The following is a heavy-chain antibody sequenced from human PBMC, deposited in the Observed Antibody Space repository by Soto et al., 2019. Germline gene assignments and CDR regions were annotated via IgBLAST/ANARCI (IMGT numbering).Heavy chain of an antibody. Sequence: EVQLLESGGGLVQPGGSLRLPGAASGFTFSSYAMSWVRQAPGKGLEWLSAISGSSSHTYYGDSVRGRFTISRDNSKNTLYLQMNSLRAEDTAVYYCATFRFCTSTSCFAEEGGYWGQGTLVTVSS. CDR2: ISGSSSHT. D-gene: IGHD2-2*01. CDR3: ATFRFCTSTSCFAEEGGY. J-gene: IGHJ4*02. CDR1: GFTFSSYA. V-gene: IGHV3-23*01.